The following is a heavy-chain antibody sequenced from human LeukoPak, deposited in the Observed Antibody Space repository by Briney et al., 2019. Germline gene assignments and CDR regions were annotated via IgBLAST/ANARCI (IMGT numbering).Heavy chain of an antibody. J-gene: IGHJ4*02. Sequence: PGCSLRLSGAASGFTVSSNYMSWVRQAPGKGLEWASVIYSGGSTYYADSVKGRFTISRDNSKNTLYLQMNRLRVEDTAVYYCAREGSRDDYWGQGTLVTVSS. CDR2: IYSGGST. CDR1: GFTVSSNY. V-gene: IGHV3-66*01. CDR3: AREGSRDDY.